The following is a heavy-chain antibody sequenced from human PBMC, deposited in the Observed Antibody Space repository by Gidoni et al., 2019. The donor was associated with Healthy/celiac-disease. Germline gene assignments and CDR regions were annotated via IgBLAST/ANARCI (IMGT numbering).Heavy chain of an antibody. V-gene: IGHV3-33*08. Sequence: RSLRLSCAASGFTFSSYGMHWVRQAPGKGLEWVAVIWYDGSNKYYADSVKGRFTISRDNSKNTLYLQMNSLRAEDTAVYYCARGPPSVYYDAFDIWGQGTMVTVSS. D-gene: IGHD1-20*01. J-gene: IGHJ3*02. CDR3: ARGPPSVYYDAFDI. CDR1: GFTFSSYG. CDR2: IWYDGSNK.